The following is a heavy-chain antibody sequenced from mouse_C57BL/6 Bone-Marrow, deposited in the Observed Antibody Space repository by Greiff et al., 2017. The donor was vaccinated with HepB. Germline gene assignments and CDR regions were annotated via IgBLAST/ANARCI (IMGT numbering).Heavy chain of an antibody. D-gene: IGHD1-1*01. CDR2: IYPGSGST. V-gene: IGHV1-55*01. J-gene: IGHJ1*03. Sequence: QVQLQQPGAELVKPGASVKMSCKASGYTFTSYWITWVKQRPGQGLAWIGDIYPGSGSTNYNEKFKSKATLTVDTSSSTAYMQLSSLTSEDSAVYYCARDGSSFSHWYFDVWGTGTTVTVSS. CDR1: GYTFTSYW. CDR3: ARDGSSFSHWYFDV.